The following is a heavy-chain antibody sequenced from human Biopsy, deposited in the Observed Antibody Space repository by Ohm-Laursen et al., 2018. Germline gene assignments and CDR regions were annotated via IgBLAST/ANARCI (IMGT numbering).Heavy chain of an antibody. CDR1: GFIFDDYA. Sequence: SLRLSCTASGFIFDDYAMHWVRQAPGKGLEWVSGISWNSVGIGYADSVKGRFTISRDNAKNSLYLEMNNLRPEDTALYYCTKIHCSGGSCYPNAFDMWGHGTRVTVS. D-gene: IGHD2-15*01. CDR2: ISWNSVGI. V-gene: IGHV3-9*01. J-gene: IGHJ3*02. CDR3: TKIHCSGGSCYPNAFDM.